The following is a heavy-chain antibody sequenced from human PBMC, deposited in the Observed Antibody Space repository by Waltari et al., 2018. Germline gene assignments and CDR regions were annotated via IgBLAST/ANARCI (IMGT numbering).Heavy chain of an antibody. J-gene: IGHJ4*02. Sequence: QVQLQQWGAGLLKPSETLSLTCAVYGGSFSGYYWSWIRPSPGKGLEWIGEINYSGSTNYKPALKSRVTISIETSKTQFSLELTSVTGADTAVYYCAGTPVGVTFLYFDYWGQGTLVTVSS. V-gene: IGHV4-34*01. D-gene: IGHD1-26*01. CDR1: GGSFSGYY. CDR2: INYSGST. CDR3: AGTPVGVTFLYFDY.